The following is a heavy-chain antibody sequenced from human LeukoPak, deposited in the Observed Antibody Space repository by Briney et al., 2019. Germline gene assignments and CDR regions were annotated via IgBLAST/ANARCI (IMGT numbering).Heavy chain of an antibody. CDR3: ARDSSATYLFDY. V-gene: IGHV3-48*01. J-gene: IGHJ4*02. CDR2: ITSTSDTI. D-gene: IGHD1-26*01. CDR1: GFPFSTYS. Sequence: GGSLRLSCVTSGFPFSTYSMNWVRQAPGKGLEWLSYITSTSDTIYYADSVKGRFTISRDNAKNSLYLQMNSLRAEDTAVYYCARDSSATYLFDYWGQGTLVTVSS.